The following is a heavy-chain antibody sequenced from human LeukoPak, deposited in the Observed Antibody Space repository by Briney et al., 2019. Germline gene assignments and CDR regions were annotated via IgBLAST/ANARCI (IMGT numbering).Heavy chain of an antibody. D-gene: IGHD1-26*01. CDR1: GYTLTELS. J-gene: IGHJ4*02. V-gene: IGHV1-24*01. Sequence: ASVKVSCKVSGYTLTELSMHWVRQAPGKGLEWMGGFDPEDGETICAQKFQGRVTMTEDTSTDTAYMELSSLRSEDTAVYYCATEAIVGATRFFDYWGQGTLVTVSS. CDR3: ATEAIVGATRFFDY. CDR2: FDPEDGET.